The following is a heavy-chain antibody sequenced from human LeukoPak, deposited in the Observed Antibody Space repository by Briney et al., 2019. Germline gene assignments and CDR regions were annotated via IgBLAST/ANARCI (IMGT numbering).Heavy chain of an antibody. Sequence: SETLSLTCAVYGGSFSGYYWSWIRQPPGKGLEWIGEINHSGSTNYNLSLKSRVTISVDTSKNQFSLKLSSVTAADTAVYYCAKSPPVGRENYYYYYGMDVWGQGTTVTVSS. D-gene: IGHD1-26*01. J-gene: IGHJ6*02. CDR1: GGSFSGYY. CDR2: INHSGST. V-gene: IGHV4-34*01. CDR3: AKSPPVGRENYYYYYGMDV.